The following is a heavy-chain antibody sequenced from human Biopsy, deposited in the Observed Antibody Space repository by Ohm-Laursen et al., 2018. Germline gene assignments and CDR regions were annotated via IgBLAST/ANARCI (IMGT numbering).Heavy chain of an antibody. CDR1: GGSLSSYS. D-gene: IGHD1-14*01. V-gene: IGHV4-4*07. CDR3: ARDRDRRGWFDP. CDR2: IYTSGIT. J-gene: IGHJ5*02. Sequence: SETLSLTCTVSGGSLSSYSWSWIRQPAGKGLEWIGQIYTSGITNYNPSLKSRVTMSVDTSKNKFSLRVSSVTAADTAVYYCARDRDRRGWFDPWGQGTLLTVSS.